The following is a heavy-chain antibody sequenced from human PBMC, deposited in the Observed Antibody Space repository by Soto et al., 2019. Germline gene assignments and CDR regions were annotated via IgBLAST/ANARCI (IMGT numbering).Heavy chain of an antibody. Sequence: SETLSLTCTVSGGSISSSSYYWGWIRQPPGKGLEWIGSIYYSGSTYYNPSLKSRVTISVDTSKNQFSLKLSSVTAADTAVYYCAREEVVVVVAATPGYYYYGMDVWGQGATVTVSS. CDR3: AREEVVVVVAATPGYYYYGMDV. D-gene: IGHD2-15*01. CDR1: GGSISSSSYY. CDR2: IYYSGST. V-gene: IGHV4-39*02. J-gene: IGHJ6*02.